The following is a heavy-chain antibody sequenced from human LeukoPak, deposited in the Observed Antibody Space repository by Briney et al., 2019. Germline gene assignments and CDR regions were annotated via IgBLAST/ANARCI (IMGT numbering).Heavy chain of an antibody. CDR2: INHSGST. D-gene: IGHD6-13*01. V-gene: IGHV4-34*01. CDR1: GGSFSGYY. CDR3: ARGTSISYSSSWYVVYYGMDV. J-gene: IGHJ6*02. Sequence: SETLSLTCAVYGGSFSGYYWSWIRQPPGKGLEWIGEINHSGSTNYNPSPKSRVTISVDTSKNQFSLKLSSVTAADTAVYYCARGTSISYSSSWYVVYYGMDVWGQGTTVTVSS.